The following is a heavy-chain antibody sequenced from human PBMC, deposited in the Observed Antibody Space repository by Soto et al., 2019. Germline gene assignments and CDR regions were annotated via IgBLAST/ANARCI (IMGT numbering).Heavy chain of an antibody. CDR1: GGSTLHGCHY. D-gene: IGHD4-17*01. CDR3: ARDNYGSMPDY. V-gene: IGHV4-31*03. Sequence: PSEALSLTFTVSGGSTLHGCHYLTRIRQAPGKGLEGHGKIFFSGNTHYNPALKSRLTFSVDTAKKQFSLRLTSVTAADTATYYCARDNYGSMPDYWGPGTLVTVSS. J-gene: IGHJ4*02. CDR2: IFFSGNT.